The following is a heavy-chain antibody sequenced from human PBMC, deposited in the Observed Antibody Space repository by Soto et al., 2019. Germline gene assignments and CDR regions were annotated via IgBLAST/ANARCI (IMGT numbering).Heavy chain of an antibody. Sequence: QVQLQQWGAGLLKPSETLSLTCAVYGGSFSGYYWSWIRQPPGKGLEWIGEINHSGSTNYNPSLKNRVTISVDTSKNQFSLKLSSVNAADTAVYYCGLRRRYGGYFDYWGQGTLVTVSS. V-gene: IGHV4-34*01. J-gene: IGHJ4*02. CDR1: GGSFSGYY. D-gene: IGHD4-17*01. CDR3: GLRRRYGGYFDY. CDR2: INHSGST.